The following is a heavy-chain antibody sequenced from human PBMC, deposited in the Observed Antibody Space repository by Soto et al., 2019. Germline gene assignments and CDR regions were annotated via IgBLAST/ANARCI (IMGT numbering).Heavy chain of an antibody. CDR1: GGSFSGYY. Sequence: SETLSLTXAVYGGSFSGYYWSWIRQPPGKGLEWIGEINHSGSTNYNPSLKSRVTISVDTSKNQFSLKLSSVTAADTAVYYCARGGTMVRGVIYYYYYYGMDVWGQGTTVTVSS. J-gene: IGHJ6*02. CDR2: INHSGST. V-gene: IGHV4-34*01. CDR3: ARGGTMVRGVIYYYYYYGMDV. D-gene: IGHD3-10*01.